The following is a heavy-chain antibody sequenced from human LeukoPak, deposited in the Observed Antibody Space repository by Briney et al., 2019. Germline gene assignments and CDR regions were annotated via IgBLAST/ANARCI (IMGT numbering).Heavy chain of an antibody. Sequence: PSETLSLTCAVYGVSFSGYHWNWIRQFPGKGLEWIGEINDRGHTNYNPSLKSRVTISVDTSKKQFSLRLNSVTAADTAVYYCARDPTTEPNIAYYFDFWGQGTLVTVSS. CDR2: INDRGHT. CDR1: GVSFSGYH. V-gene: IGHV4-34*01. J-gene: IGHJ4*02. D-gene: IGHD4-17*01. CDR3: ARDPTTEPNIAYYFDF.